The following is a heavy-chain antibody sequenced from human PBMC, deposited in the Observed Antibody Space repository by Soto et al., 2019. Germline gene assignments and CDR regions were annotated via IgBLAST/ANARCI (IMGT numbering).Heavy chain of an antibody. D-gene: IGHD4-17*01. CDR3: ASWGRDYGGQNWFDP. CDR2: ISAYNGNT. Sequence: GASVKVSCKASGYTFTCYGISWVRPAHGQGLEWMGWISAYNGNTNYAQKLQGRVTMTTDTSTSTAYMELRSLRSDDTAVYYCASWGRDYGGQNWFDPWGQGTLVTVSS. CDR1: GYTFTCYG. V-gene: IGHV1-18*01. J-gene: IGHJ5*02.